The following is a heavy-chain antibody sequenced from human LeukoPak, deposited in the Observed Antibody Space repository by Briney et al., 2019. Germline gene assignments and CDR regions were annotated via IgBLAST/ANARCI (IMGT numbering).Heavy chain of an antibody. J-gene: IGHJ3*01. CDR3: ARRGTPNAFDL. D-gene: IGHD3-16*01. Sequence: GGSLRLSCAASGFTFNNYGMHWVRQAPGRGLEWVALLWYDGTNENYADSVKGRFTISRDNSKNTMYLQMNNLRAEDTAVYYCARRGTPNAFDLWGQGTVVTVSS. CDR1: GFTFNNYG. V-gene: IGHV3-33*01. CDR2: LWYDGTNE.